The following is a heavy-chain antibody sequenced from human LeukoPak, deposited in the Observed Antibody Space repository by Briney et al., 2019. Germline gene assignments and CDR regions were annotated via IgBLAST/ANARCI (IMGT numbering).Heavy chain of an antibody. CDR2: ISSSSYI. J-gene: IGHJ5*02. CDR3: VRGGESTWS. V-gene: IGHV3-21*01. Sequence: GGSLRLSCAASGFTFSSYGMHWVRQAPGKGLEWVSSISSSSYIYYADSVKGRFTISRDNAKNSLYLQMNSLRAEDTAVYYCVRGGESTWSWGQGTLVTVSS. CDR1: GFTFSSYG. D-gene: IGHD2-15*01.